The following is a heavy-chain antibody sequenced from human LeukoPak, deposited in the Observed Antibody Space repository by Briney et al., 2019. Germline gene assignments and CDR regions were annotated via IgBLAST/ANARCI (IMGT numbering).Heavy chain of an antibody. CDR2: LNPRTGAT. Sequence: GSVKVSCKASGYTFVDYYVYWIRQAPGQGLEWMGWLNPRTGATKYAQKFQARVTMTRDTSKQTAYMELTSLRSDDTALYFCARDHRLGRTGYDMPADWGQGTLVTVSS. CDR3: ARDHRLGRTGYDMPAD. CDR1: GYTFVDYY. D-gene: IGHD7-27*01. V-gene: IGHV1-2*02. J-gene: IGHJ4*02.